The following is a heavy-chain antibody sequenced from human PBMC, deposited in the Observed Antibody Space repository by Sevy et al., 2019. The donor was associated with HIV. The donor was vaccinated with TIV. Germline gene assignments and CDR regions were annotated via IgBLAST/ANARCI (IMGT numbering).Heavy chain of an antibody. CDR1: GFSFDSYG. Sequence: GGSLRLSCAVSGFSFDSYGMTWVRQAPGKGLEWVSGISGSGTRTYYADSVKGRFSISRDNSKNRLYLQMNSLRSEDTAMLYLAKGGGSHYDPDEIGYYFYYYNMDVWGKGTTVTVSS. CDR3: AKGGGSHYDPDEIGYYFYYYNMDV. D-gene: IGHD3-16*01. V-gene: IGHV3-23*01. J-gene: IGHJ6*03. CDR2: ISGSGTRT.